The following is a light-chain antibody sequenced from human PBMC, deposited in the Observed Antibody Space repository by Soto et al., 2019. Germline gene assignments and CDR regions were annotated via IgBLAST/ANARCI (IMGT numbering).Light chain of an antibody. J-gene: IGLJ2*01. CDR1: SSDVGSYNL. Sequence: QPVLTQPASVSGSPGQSITISCTGTSSDVGSYNLVSWYQQHPGKAPKFMIYEGSKRPSGVSHRFSGSTSGNTASLTISGLQAEDEADYYCCSYAGSSIHVVFGGGTKLTVL. CDR3: CSYAGSSIHVV. V-gene: IGLV2-23*01. CDR2: EGS.